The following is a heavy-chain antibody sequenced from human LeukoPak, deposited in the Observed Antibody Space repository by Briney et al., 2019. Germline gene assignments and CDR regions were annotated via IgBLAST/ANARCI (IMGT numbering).Heavy chain of an antibody. V-gene: IGHV3-74*01. J-gene: IGHJ4*02. CDR3: ARDYYDSSGYFYFDY. Sequence: GGALRLSCAASGFPFSSYWMHWVRQAPGKGLVLVSRINSDGSSTSYADSVKGRFTISRDNAKNTLYLQMNSLRAEDTAVYYCARDYYDSSGYFYFDYWGQGTLVTVSS. CDR2: INSDGSST. D-gene: IGHD3-22*01. CDR1: GFPFSSYW.